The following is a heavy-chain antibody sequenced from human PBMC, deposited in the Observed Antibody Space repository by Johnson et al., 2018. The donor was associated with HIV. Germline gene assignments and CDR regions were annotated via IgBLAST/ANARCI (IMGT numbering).Heavy chain of an antibody. V-gene: IGHV3-NL1*01. CDR1: GFTFSSYA. CDR3: ASCESDSSGRGAFDI. Sequence: QMLLVESGGGVVQPGRSLRLSCAASGFTFSSYAMHWVRQDPGKGLEWVSLIDSVGRTSYADSVKGRFTISRDNSKNTLYLQMNSLRAEDTAVYYCASCESDSSGRGAFDIWGQGTMVTVSS. J-gene: IGHJ3*02. CDR2: IDSVGRT. D-gene: IGHD3-22*01.